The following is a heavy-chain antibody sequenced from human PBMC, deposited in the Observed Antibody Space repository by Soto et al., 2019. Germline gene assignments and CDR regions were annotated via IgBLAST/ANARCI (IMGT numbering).Heavy chain of an antibody. Sequence: QVQLQESGPGLVKPSGTLSLTCAVSGGSIVSSNWWSWVRQPPGKGLEWIGEIYHSGSTNYNPSLKSRVTISVDKSRNQFSLTLSAVTAADTAVYYCARFMTTVTNLAFDIWGQGTMVTVSS. CDR3: ARFMTTVTNLAFDI. J-gene: IGHJ3*02. D-gene: IGHD4-17*01. V-gene: IGHV4-4*02. CDR2: IYHSGST. CDR1: GGSIVSSNW.